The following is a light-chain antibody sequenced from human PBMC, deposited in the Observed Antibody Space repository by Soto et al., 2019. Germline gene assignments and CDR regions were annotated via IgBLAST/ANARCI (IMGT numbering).Light chain of an antibody. CDR3: QQYKSWRT. J-gene: IGKJ5*01. Sequence: IVMAQSPATLSLSPGERATLSCRASQSIDSKLAWYQKTPGQAPRLLIYGASTRASGIPAMFSGGGSGTEFTLTISGLPSEYFGVYYCQQYKSWRTFGQGTRLEIK. CDR1: QSIDSK. V-gene: IGKV3D-15*01. CDR2: GAS.